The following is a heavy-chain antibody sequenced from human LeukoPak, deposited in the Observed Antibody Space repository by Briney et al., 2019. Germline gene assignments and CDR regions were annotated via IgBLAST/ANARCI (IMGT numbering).Heavy chain of an antibody. CDR2: ISSSSSSI. CDR1: GFTFISYS. J-gene: IGHJ4*02. Sequence: PGGSLELSCAASGFTFISYSMNWVRQAPGKGLEWVSSISSSSSSIYYADSVKGRFTISRDNAKNSLYLQMNSLRAEDTAMYYCARDRGYYDSGRYVPLDYWGQGTLVTVSS. D-gene: IGHD3-10*01. V-gene: IGHV3-21*01. CDR3: ARDRGYYDSGRYVPLDY.